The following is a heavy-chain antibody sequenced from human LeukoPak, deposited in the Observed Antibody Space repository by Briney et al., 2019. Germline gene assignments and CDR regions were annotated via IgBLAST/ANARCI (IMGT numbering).Heavy chain of an antibody. J-gene: IGHJ4*02. V-gene: IGHV7-4-1*02. CDR1: GYTFTGYY. Sequence: ASVKVSCKASGYTFTGYYMHRVRQAPGQGPEWMGWINTNTEKSTYAPGFTGRYVFSLDSSVNTAYLQISSLKAEDTALYYCATGGGYRLAYWGQGTLVTVSS. D-gene: IGHD6-25*01. CDR3: ATGGGYRLAY. CDR2: INTNTEKS.